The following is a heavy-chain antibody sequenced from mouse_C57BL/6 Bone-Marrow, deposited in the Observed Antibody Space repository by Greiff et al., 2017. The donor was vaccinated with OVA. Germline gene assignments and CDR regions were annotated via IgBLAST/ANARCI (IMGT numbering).Heavy chain of an antibody. CDR1: GYSITSGYY. Sequence: EVQLLESGPGLVQPSPSLSLTCSVTGYSITSGYYWKWIRQFPGNKLEWMGYISYDGSNNYNPSLKNRISSTRDTSKNQFFLKLNSVTTEDTATYYDARDRYDYASDYWGQGTTLTVSS. D-gene: IGHD2-4*01. V-gene: IGHV3-6*01. CDR2: ISYDGSN. J-gene: IGHJ2*01. CDR3: ARDRYDYASDY.